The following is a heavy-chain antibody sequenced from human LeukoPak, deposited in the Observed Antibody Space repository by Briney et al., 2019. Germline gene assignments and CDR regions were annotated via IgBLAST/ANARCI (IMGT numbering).Heavy chain of an antibody. CDR2: ISYTGTT. D-gene: IGHD2-21*02. J-gene: IGHJ4*02. CDR1: SGSISSGDYY. CDR3: ARLGTAPFDY. V-gene: IGHV4-30-4*08. Sequence: SQTLSLTCTVSSGSISSGDYYWSWIRQPPGKGLGWIGYISYTGTTYYNPSLKSRVTISEDTSKNLFSLKLNSVTAADTAVYYCARLGTAPFDYWGQRTLVTVSS.